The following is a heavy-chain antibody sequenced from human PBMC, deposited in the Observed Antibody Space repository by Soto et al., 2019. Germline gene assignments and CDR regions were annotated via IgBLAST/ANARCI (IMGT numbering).Heavy chain of an antibody. V-gene: IGHV1-3*01. CDR3: ARDWPEAAPFYY. CDR2: INAGNGNT. Sequence: QVQLVQSGAEVKKPGASVKVSCKASGYTFTSYAMHWVRQAPGQRLEWMGWINAGNGNTKYSQKFQGRVTITRDTSASTAYIELSSLRSEDTALYYCARDWPEAAPFYYWGQGTLVTVSS. J-gene: IGHJ4*02. CDR1: GYTFTSYA. D-gene: IGHD2-15*01.